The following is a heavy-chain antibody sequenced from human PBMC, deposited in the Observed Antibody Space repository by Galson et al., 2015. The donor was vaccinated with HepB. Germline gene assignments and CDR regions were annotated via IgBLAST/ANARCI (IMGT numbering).Heavy chain of an antibody. CDR3: ARDVAAYRAYCGGDCYPNWFDP. CDR2: ISYDGSNK. Sequence: SLRLSCAASGFTFSSYAMHWVRQAPGKGLEWVAVISYDGSNKYYADSVKGRFTISRDNSKNTLYLQMNSLRAEDTAVYYCARDVAAYRAYCGGDCYPNWFDPWGQGTLVTVSS. J-gene: IGHJ5*02. V-gene: IGHV3-30-3*01. CDR1: GFTFSSYA. D-gene: IGHD2-21*01.